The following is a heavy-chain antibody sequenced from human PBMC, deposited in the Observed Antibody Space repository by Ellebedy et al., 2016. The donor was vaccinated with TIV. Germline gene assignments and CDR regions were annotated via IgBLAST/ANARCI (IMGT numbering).Heavy chain of an antibody. CDR2: ITWNSGAI. J-gene: IGHJ5*02. V-gene: IGHV3-9*01. Sequence: GGSLRLXXAASGFSFDDFAMHWVRLVPGKGLEWVSGITWNSGAIGYADSVKGRFTISRDNAKNSLYLQMNSLRAEDTAVYYCASLWSGYKDLWGQGTLVTVSS. D-gene: IGHD5-12*01. CDR1: GFSFDDFA. CDR3: ASLWSGYKDL.